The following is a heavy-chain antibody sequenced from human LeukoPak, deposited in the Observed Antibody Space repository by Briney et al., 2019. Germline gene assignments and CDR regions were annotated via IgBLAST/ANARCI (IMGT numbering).Heavy chain of an antibody. CDR2: ISTDGRFT. Sequence: PGGSLRLSCAASGFTFSNYWMHWVRLAPGKGPMWVSRISTDGRFTSYADSVRGRFTISRGNSKNTLYLQVNSLRAEDTAVYSCAKDRVGALLYFDSWGQGTLVTVSS. CDR3: AKDRVGALLYFDS. CDR1: GFTFSNYW. D-gene: IGHD1-26*01. V-gene: IGHV3-74*01. J-gene: IGHJ4*02.